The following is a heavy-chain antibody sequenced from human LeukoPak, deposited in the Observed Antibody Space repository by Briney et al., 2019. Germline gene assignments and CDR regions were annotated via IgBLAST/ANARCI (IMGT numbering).Heavy chain of an antibody. CDR3: ASILRGYSGYDFFGY. Sequence: EGSLRLSCAASGFTFSSYWMSWVRQAPGKGLEWVANIKQDGSEKYYVDSVKGRFTISRDNAKNSLYLQMNSLRAEDTAVYYCASILRGYSGYDFFGYWGQGTLVTVSS. CDR2: IKQDGSEK. D-gene: IGHD5-12*01. J-gene: IGHJ4*02. V-gene: IGHV3-7*03. CDR1: GFTFSSYW.